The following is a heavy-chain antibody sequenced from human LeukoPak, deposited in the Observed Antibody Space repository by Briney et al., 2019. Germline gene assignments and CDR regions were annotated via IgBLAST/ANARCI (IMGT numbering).Heavy chain of an antibody. D-gene: IGHD6-19*01. CDR2: IRYDGSNK. Sequence: GGSLRLSCAASGFTFSSYAMHWVRQAPGKGLEWVAFIRYDGSNKYYADSVKGRFTISRDNSKNTVYLQMNSLRAEDTAVYYCARPRIAVAGTNFDLWGRGTLVTVSS. V-gene: IGHV3-30*04. CDR1: GFTFSSYA. CDR3: ARPRIAVAGTNFDL. J-gene: IGHJ2*01.